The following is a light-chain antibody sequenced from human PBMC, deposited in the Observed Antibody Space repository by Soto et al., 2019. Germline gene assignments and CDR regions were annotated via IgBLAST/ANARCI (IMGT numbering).Light chain of an antibody. CDR2: KAS. V-gene: IGKV1-5*03. Sequence: DIQMTQSPSTLSASVGDRVTITCRASQSISSWLAWYRQKPGKAPKLLIYKASSLESGVPSRFSGSGSGTEFTLTISGLQPDDFATYYCQQYNSYPWTFGQGTKVEIK. J-gene: IGKJ1*01. CDR1: QSISSW. CDR3: QQYNSYPWT.